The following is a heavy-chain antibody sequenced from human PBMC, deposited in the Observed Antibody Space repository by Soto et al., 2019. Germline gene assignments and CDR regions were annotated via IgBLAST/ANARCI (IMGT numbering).Heavy chain of an antibody. CDR1: GYTFINYY. J-gene: IGHJ1*01. CDR3: ARGWSPLYGYFQH. D-gene: IGHD2-15*01. Sequence: SVKVSCKASGYTFINYYIHWVRQAPGQGLEWMGGIIPIFGTANYAQKFQGRVTITADESTSTAYMELSSLRSEDTAVYYCARGWSPLYGYFQHWGQGTLVTVS. CDR2: IIPIFGTA. V-gene: IGHV1-69*13.